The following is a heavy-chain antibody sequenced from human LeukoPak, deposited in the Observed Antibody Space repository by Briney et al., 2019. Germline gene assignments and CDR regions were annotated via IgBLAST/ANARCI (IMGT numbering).Heavy chain of an antibody. J-gene: IGHJ4*02. V-gene: IGHV1-46*01. CDR2: INPSGGST. CDR3: ARTPGDYGDYDDY. CDR1: GYTFTSYY. D-gene: IGHD4-17*01. Sequence: GASVKVSCKASGYTFTSYYMHWVRQAPGQGLEWMGIINPSGGSTSYAQRFQGRVTMTRDTSTSTVYMELSSLRSEDTAVSYCARTPGDYGDYDDYWGQGTLVTVSS.